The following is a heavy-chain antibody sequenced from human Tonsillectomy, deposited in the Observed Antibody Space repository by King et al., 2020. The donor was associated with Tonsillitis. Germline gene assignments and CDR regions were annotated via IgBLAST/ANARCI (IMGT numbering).Heavy chain of an antibody. CDR1: GFTFSSYG. D-gene: IGHD2-15*01. J-gene: IGHJ5*02. CDR2: IRYDGSNK. V-gene: IGHV3-30*02. CDR3: ANDVLDSVVVVAAAPYNSFDP. Sequence: VQLVASGGGVVQPGGSLRLSCAASGFTFSSYGMHWVRQAPGKGLEWVACIRYDGSNKYYADSVNGGFTISRDNSKNTLYLPMNSLRAEDTAEYYCANDVLDSVVVVAAAPYNSFDPWGQGTLVTVSS.